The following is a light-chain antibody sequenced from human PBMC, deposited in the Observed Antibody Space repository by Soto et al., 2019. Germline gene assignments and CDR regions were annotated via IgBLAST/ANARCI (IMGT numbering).Light chain of an antibody. CDR3: QSYDNRLSGWV. V-gene: IGLV1-40*01. Sequence: QSALTQPPSVSGAPGQGVTISCTGSSSNIGAGYDVHWYQQLPGTAPKLLIYGNSNRPSGVPDRFSGSKSGTSTSLAITGLQAEDEADYYCQSYDNRLSGWVFGGGTKVTVL. J-gene: IGLJ3*02. CDR2: GNS. CDR1: SSNIGAGYD.